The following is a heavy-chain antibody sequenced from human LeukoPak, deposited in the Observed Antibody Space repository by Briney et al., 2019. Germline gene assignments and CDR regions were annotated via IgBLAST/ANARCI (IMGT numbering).Heavy chain of an antibody. Sequence: GGSLRLSCAASGFPFSSYSMNWVRQAPGRGLEWVSYISISSSTIYYADSVKGRFTISRDNSKNTLFLQMNSLRADDTAVYYCARSPHILTGENFDYWGQGTLLTVSS. CDR2: ISISSSTI. CDR3: ARSPHILTGENFDY. CDR1: GFPFSSYS. J-gene: IGHJ4*02. D-gene: IGHD3-9*01. V-gene: IGHV3-48*01.